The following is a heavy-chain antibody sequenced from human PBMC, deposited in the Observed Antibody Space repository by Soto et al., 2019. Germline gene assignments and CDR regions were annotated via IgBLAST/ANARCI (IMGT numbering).Heavy chain of an antibody. CDR2: IDPSDSYT. CDR1: GYSFTSYW. J-gene: IGHJ4*02. D-gene: IGHD6-13*01. Sequence: PRESLKISCKGSGYSFTSYWISWVRQMPGKGLEWMGRIDPSDSYTNYSPSFQGHVTISADKSISTAYLQWSSLKASDTAMYYCARLRGSSWTKSDYWGQGTLVTVSS. V-gene: IGHV5-10-1*01. CDR3: ARLRGSSWTKSDY.